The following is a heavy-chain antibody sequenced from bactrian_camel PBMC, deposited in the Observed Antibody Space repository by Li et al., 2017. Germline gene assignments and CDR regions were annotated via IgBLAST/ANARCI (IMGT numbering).Heavy chain of an antibody. CDR2: IVIGGQRT. V-gene: IGHV3S40*01. CDR3: ATDQTFYLLCGERRRNYFHS. J-gene: IGHJ6*01. Sequence: VQLVESGGGSVQAGGSLRLSCAASGYMNGSNCMGWFRQTPENLREGVAAIVIGGQRTLYADSVKGRFTISQDTATNMVYLQMNGLKPEDTAMYYCATDQTFYLLCGERRRNYFHSWGQGTQITV. D-gene: IGHD1*01. CDR1: GYMNGSNC.